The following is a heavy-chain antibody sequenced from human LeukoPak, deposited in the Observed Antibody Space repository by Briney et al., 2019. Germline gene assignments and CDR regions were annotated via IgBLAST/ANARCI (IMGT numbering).Heavy chain of an antibody. J-gene: IGHJ6*02. Sequence: ASVKVSCKASGYTFTSYGISWVRQAPGQGLEWMGWISAYNGNTNYAQKLQGRVTMTTDTSTCTAYMELRSLRSDDTAVYYCARGITIFGVVIIDYYYYGMDVWGQGTTVTVSS. V-gene: IGHV1-18*01. CDR2: ISAYNGNT. D-gene: IGHD3-3*01. CDR1: GYTFTSYG. CDR3: ARGITIFGVVIIDYYYYGMDV.